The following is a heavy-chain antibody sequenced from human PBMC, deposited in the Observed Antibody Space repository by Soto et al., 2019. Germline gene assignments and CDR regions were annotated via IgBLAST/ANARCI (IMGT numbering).Heavy chain of an antibody. CDR2: ISYDGSNK. J-gene: IGHJ4*02. Sequence: QVQLVESGGGVVQPGRSLRLSCAASGFTFSSYGMHWVRQAPGKGLEWVAVISYDGSNKYYADSVKGRFTISRDNSKNTLYLQMNSLRAEDTAVYYCAKWGDSSSWADGERDFHYWGQGTLVTVSS. V-gene: IGHV3-30*18. CDR1: GFTFSSYG. CDR3: AKWGDSSSWADGERDFHY. D-gene: IGHD6-13*01.